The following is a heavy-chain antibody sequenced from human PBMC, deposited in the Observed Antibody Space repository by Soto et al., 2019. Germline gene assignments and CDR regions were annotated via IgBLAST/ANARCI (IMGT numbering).Heavy chain of an antibody. CDR2: IWYDGSNK. CDR1: GFTFSSYG. CDR3: ARSAVAGTVDYFDY. J-gene: IGHJ4*02. D-gene: IGHD6-19*01. V-gene: IGHV3-33*08. Sequence: GGSLRLSCSASGFTFSSYGMHWVRQAPGKGLEWVAVIWYDGSNKYYADSVKGRFTISRDNSKNTLYLQMNSLRAEDTAVYYCARSAVAGTVDYFDYWGQGTLVNVSS.